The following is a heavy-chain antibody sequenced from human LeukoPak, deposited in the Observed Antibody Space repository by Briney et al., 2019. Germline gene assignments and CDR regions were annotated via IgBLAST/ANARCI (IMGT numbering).Heavy chain of an antibody. J-gene: IGHJ4*02. Sequence: GRSLRLSCAASGFTFSAYAMSWVRQAPGKGLEWLSYISGSGGSTYYADSVKGRFTISRDNSKNTLYLQMNSLRAEDTALYYCAKRVGSYHFDSWGQGTLVTVSS. CDR3: AKRVGSYHFDS. CDR1: GFTFSAYA. CDR2: ISGSGGST. D-gene: IGHD3-16*02. V-gene: IGHV3-23*01.